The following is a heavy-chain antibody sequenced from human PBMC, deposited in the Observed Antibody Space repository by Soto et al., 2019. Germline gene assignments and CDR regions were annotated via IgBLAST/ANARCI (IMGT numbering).Heavy chain of an antibody. CDR1: GFTVGEYG. Sequence: SLRLSCTASGFTVGEYGISWFRQAPGKGLEWVGFIRSKAYGGTTGYAASVKGRFTISRDDSKSIAYLQMNSLKTEDTAVYYCTRDRRRYDFWSGYYSPDAFDIWGQGTMVTVSS. J-gene: IGHJ3*02. CDR2: IRSKAYGGTT. CDR3: TRDRRRYDFWSGYYSPDAFDI. D-gene: IGHD3-3*01. V-gene: IGHV3-49*03.